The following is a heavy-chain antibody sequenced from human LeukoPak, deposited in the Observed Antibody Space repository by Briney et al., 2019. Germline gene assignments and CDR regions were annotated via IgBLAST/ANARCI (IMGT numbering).Heavy chain of an antibody. CDR3: ASQLYSSGWVDY. J-gene: IGHJ4*02. V-gene: IGHV5-10-1*01. Sequence: GESLRISCKGSGYSFTSYWISWMRQMPGKGLEWMGRIDPSDSYTNYSPSFQGHVTISADKSISTAYLQWSSLKASDTAMYYCASQLYSSGWVDYWGQGTLVTVSS. CDR2: IDPSDSYT. D-gene: IGHD6-19*01. CDR1: GYSFTSYW.